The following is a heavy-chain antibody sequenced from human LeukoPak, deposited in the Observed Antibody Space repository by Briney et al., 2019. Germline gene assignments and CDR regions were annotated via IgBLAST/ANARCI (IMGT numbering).Heavy chain of an antibody. D-gene: IGHD3-3*01. V-gene: IGHV3-21*01. CDR2: ISSSSSYI. J-gene: IGHJ6*03. Sequence: GGSLRLSCAASGFTFSSYSMNWVRQAPGKGLEWVSSISSSSSYIYYADSVKGRFAISRDNAKNSLYLQMNSLRAEDTAVYYCARGRYYDFWSGYYGGDYYYYMDVWGKGTTVTVSS. CDR1: GFTFSSYS. CDR3: ARGRYYDFWSGYYGGDYYYYMDV.